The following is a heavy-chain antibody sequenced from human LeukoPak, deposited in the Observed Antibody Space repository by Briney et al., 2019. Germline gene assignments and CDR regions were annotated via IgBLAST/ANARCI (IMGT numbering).Heavy chain of an antibody. J-gene: IGHJ4*02. CDR2: ISSSSSTI. D-gene: IGHD1-7*01. V-gene: IGHV3-48*01. Sequence: PGGSLRLSCAASGFTFSSYSMNWVRQAPGKGLEWVSYISSSSSTIYYADSVKGRFTISRDNAKNSLYLQMNSLRAEDTAVYYCATHPGRITGTTRDYWGQGTLVTVSS. CDR1: GFTFSSYS. CDR3: ATHPGRITGTTRDY.